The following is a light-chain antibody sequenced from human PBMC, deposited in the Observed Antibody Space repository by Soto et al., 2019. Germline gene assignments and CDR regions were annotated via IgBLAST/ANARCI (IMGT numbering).Light chain of an antibody. J-gene: IGKJ1*01. CDR2: LTS. CDR3: HQRQSWPRT. Sequence: EIVLTPSPATLSSFPVDRVTLSCRASQAVNTRLAWYQHTPGQAPRLLIYLTSNRAAGIPARFSGSGSETDFTLTISDVEPEDFAVYYCHQRQSWPRTFGQGTKVDIK. V-gene: IGKV3-11*01. CDR1: QAVNTR.